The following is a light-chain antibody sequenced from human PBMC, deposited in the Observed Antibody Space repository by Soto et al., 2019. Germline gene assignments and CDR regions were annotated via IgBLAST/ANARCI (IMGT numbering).Light chain of an antibody. CDR1: QDIGGC. J-gene: IGKJ4*01. V-gene: IGKV1-27*01. CDR3: QQYNSDSRT. Sequence: DIQMTQSPSSLSTSVGDRVTITCRASQDIGGCLVWYQQKPGKVPKLLIYNASTLQSGVPSRFSGSGSGTEFTLTISSLQPEDVATYYCQQYNSDSRTFGQGTKVEIK. CDR2: NAS.